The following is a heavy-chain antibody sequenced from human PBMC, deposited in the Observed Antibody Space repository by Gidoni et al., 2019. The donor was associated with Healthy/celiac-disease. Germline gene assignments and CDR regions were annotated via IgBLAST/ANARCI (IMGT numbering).Heavy chain of an antibody. CDR2: LNTNSGGT. V-gene: IGHV1-2*06. J-gene: IGHJ4*02. D-gene: IGHD3-10*01. CDR1: GNTFTGYY. CDR3: ARYTCGSVSYYHCLLGY. Sequence: QVQQVQSGAEVKKPGAAVKVSCKASGNTFTGYYMHWVRQAPGQGLEWMGRLNTNSGGTNYAQKFQGRVTMTRDTSISTAYMELSRLRSDDTAVYYCARYTCGSVSYYHCLLGYWGQGTLVTVSS.